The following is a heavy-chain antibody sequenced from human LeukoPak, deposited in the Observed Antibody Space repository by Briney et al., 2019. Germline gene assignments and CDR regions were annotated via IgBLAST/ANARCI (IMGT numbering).Heavy chain of an antibody. J-gene: IGHJ4*02. CDR1: GFTFDDYA. CDR3: AKGALGAAAAGTFDY. V-gene: IGHV3-9*01. CDR2: ISWNSGSI. D-gene: IGHD6-13*01. Sequence: GGSLRLSCAASGFTFDDYAMHWVRQAPGKGLEWVSGISWNSGSIGYADSVKGRFTISRDNAKNSLNLQMNSLRAEDTALYYCAKGALGAAAAGTFDYWGQGTLVTVSS.